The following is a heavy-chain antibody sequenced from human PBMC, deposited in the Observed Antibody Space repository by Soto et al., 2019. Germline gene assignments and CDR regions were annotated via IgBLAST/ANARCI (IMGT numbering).Heavy chain of an antibody. D-gene: IGHD3-16*01. V-gene: IGHV4-59*11. CDR2: ISYSGST. CDR1: GGSMSSHY. J-gene: IGHJ4*02. Sequence: SETLSLTCTVSGGSMSSHYWAWLRQPPGKGLEWIGYISYSGSTYYNPSLKSRVTISADTSRNQFSLKLSSVIAADTAVYYCARADPDASVGYWGQGTLVTVSS. CDR3: ARADPDASVGY.